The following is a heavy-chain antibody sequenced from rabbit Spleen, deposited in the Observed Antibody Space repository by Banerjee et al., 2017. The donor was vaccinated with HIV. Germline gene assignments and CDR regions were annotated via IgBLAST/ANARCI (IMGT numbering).Heavy chain of an antibody. CDR1: GFSFSDKDV. CDR2: INTATGKT. Sequence: QEQLEESGGGLVQPEGSLTLTCKASGFSFSDKDVMCWVRQAPGKGLEWIGCINTATGKTFYASWAKGRFTISRTTSTTVTLQMTSMTAADAATYFCAGNLRDVIGWIFNLWGQGTLVTVS. D-gene: IGHD1-1*01. J-gene: IGHJ4*01. CDR3: AGNLRDVIGWIFNL. V-gene: IGHV1S45*01.